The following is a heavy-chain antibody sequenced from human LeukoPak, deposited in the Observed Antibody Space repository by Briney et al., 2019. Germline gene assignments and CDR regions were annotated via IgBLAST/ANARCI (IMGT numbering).Heavy chain of an antibody. CDR1: GYTFTSYA. CDR2: ISAYNGNT. D-gene: IGHD3-22*01. CDR3: ARDDRGLYYYGMDV. J-gene: IGHJ6*02. V-gene: IGHV1-18*01. Sequence: ASVKVSCKASGYTFTSYAISWVRQAPGQGLEWMGWISAYNGNTNYAQKLQGRVTMTTDTSTSTAYMELRSLRSDDTAVYYCARDDRGLYYYGMDVWGQGTTVTVSS.